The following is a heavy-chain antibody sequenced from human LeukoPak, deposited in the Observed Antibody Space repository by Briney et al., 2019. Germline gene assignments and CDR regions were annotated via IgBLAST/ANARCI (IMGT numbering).Heavy chain of an antibody. CDR3: ARDYAAAASYYYYGMDV. V-gene: IGHV6-1*01. CDR1: GDSVSSNSAA. J-gene: IGHJ6*04. Sequence: SQTFSLTCAISGDSVSSNSAAWNWIRQSPSRGLEWLGRTYYRSKWYNDYAVSVKSRITINPDTSKNQFSLQLNSVTPEDTAVYYCARDYAAAASYYYYGMDVWGKGTTVTVSS. D-gene: IGHD6-13*01. CDR2: TYYRSKWYN.